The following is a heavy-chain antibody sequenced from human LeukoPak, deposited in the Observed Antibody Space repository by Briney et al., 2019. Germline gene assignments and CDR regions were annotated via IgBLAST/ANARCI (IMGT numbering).Heavy chain of an antibody. J-gene: IGHJ3*02. CDR2: IYYSGST. D-gene: IGHD3-9*01. CDR1: GGSISSYY. Sequence: SETLSLTCTVSGGSISSYYWSWIRQPPGKGLEWIGYIYYSGSTNYNPSLKSRVTISVDTSKNQFSLKLSSVTAADTAVYYCARVLYDILTGYYRIDAFDIWGQGTMVTVSS. V-gene: IGHV4-59*01. CDR3: ARVLYDILTGYYRIDAFDI.